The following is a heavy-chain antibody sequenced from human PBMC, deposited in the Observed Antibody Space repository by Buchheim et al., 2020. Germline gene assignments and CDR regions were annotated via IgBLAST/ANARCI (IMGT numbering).Heavy chain of an antibody. CDR2: VSGSGGTT. Sequence: EVQLLESGGGLVQPGGSLRLSCAASGFTFSIYAMGWVRQAPGKGLEWVSGVSGSGGTTYYADSVKGRFTISRDNSKNTLFLQMNSLRAEDTAIYYCVKDRTVAGRPDYWGQGTL. D-gene: IGHD6-19*01. V-gene: IGHV3-23*01. CDR3: VKDRTVAGRPDY. J-gene: IGHJ4*02. CDR1: GFTFSIYA.